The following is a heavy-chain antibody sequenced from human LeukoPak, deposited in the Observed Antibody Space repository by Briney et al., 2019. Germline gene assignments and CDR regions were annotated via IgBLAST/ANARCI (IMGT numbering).Heavy chain of an antibody. J-gene: IGHJ4*02. Sequence: PSETLSLTCTVSGGSISSYYWSWIRQPPGKGLEWIGYIYYSGSPNYNPSLKSRVTISVDTSKNQFSLKLSSVTAADTAVYYCARGHYYDSSGLFDYWGQGTLVTVSS. D-gene: IGHD3-22*01. V-gene: IGHV4-59*01. CDR3: ARGHYYDSSGLFDY. CDR1: GGSISSYY. CDR2: IYYSGSP.